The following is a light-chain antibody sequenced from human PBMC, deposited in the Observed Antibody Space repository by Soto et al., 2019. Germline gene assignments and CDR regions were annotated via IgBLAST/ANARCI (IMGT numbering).Light chain of an antibody. V-gene: IGKV3-20*01. CDR2: GGS. Sequence: EIVLTQSPGTLSLSPGERATLSCRARQSISSSYLAWYQQRPGQAPRLLIYGGSSRATGIPDRFSGSGSGTDFTLTINRLEPEDFAVYCCHCQQYGVSPVYTFGQATKLEIK. CDR1: QSISSSY. J-gene: IGKJ2*01. CDR3: QQYGVSPVYT.